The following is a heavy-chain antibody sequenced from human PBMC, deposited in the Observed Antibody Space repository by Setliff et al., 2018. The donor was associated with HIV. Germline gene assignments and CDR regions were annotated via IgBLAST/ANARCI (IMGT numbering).Heavy chain of an antibody. CDR3: AKGGYYDSTGYYYYYLYYLDE. CDR2: VIPTFGTA. D-gene: IGHD3-22*01. CDR1: GDTFNSYA. J-gene: IGHJ6*03. V-gene: IGHV1-69*13. Sequence: SVKVSCKASGDTFNSYAISWVRQAPGQGLEWMGGVIPTFGTANYAQKFQGRVTITADESTSTAYMELSSLRSEDTAVYYCAKGGYYDSTGYYYYYLYYLDEWGKGTTVTVSS.